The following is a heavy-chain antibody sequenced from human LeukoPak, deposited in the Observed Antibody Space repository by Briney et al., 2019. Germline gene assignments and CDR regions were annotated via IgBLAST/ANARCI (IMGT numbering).Heavy chain of an antibody. J-gene: IGHJ4*02. D-gene: IGHD6-19*01. CDR2: IHTSGNT. CDR1: GGSVSNYY. Sequence: SETLSLTCAVSGGSVSNYYWTWIRQPAGKGLEWIGRIHTSGNTNYNPSLKSRVTISVDKSKNQFSLKMKSVTAADTAVYYCARGRVAGKPNDYWGQGTLVTVSS. V-gene: IGHV4-4*07. CDR3: ARGRVAGKPNDY.